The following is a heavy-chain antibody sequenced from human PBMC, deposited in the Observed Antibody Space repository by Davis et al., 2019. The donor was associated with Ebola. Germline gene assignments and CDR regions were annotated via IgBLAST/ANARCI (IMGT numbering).Heavy chain of an antibody. J-gene: IGHJ5*02. Sequence: GESLKISCAASGFTFSSYSMNWVRQAPGKGLEWVSSISSSSSYIYYADSVKGRFTISRDNAKNSLYLQMNSLRAEDTAVYYCARDEDVDTAMVRDGFDPWGQGTLVTVSS. D-gene: IGHD5-18*01. CDR3: ARDEDVDTAMVRDGFDP. CDR1: GFTFSSYS. V-gene: IGHV3-21*01. CDR2: ISSSSSYI.